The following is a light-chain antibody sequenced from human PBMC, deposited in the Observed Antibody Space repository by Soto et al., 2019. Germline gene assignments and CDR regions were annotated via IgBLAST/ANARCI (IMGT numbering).Light chain of an antibody. CDR1: QSVSSY. CDR2: DAS. V-gene: IGKV3D-20*01. CDR3: QQYGSSHPRT. J-gene: IGKJ1*01. Sequence: IVLTQSPATLSLSPGERATLSCGASQSVSSYLAWYQQKPGQAPRLLIYDASNRATGIPARFSGSGSGTDFTLTISRLEPEDFAVHYCQQYGSSHPRTFGQGTKVDIK.